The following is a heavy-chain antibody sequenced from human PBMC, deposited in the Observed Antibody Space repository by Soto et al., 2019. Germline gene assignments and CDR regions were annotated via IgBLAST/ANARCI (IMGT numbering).Heavy chain of an antibody. J-gene: IGHJ4*02. CDR1: GFSFSTYG. D-gene: IGHD5-12*01. V-gene: IGHV3-23*01. Sequence: EVQLLESGGGLVQPGGSLRLSYAVSGFSFSTYGVTWVRQAPGKGLEWVSGVSGGSGSTHYADSVKGRFTITGDNSKNTVYLQMNSLRVEDTAVYYCAKWDGYGDYWGQGTLVTVSS. CDR3: AKWDGYGDY. CDR2: VSGGSGST.